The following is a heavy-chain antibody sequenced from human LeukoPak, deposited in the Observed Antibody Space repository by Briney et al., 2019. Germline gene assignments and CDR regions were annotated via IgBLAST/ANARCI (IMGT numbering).Heavy chain of an antibody. CDR2: IHYSGRT. CDR1: GGSIRGYY. Sequence: PSETLSLTCTVSGGSIRGYYWDWIRQSPGKGLEWIGYIHYSGRTSYNPSLRSRVTMSVDMSKNQFSLMLRSVTAADTAVYYCAGHDYGDYDHIRWGQGTLVSVSS. CDR3: AGHDYGDYDHIR. D-gene: IGHD4-17*01. V-gene: IGHV4-59*08. J-gene: IGHJ4*02.